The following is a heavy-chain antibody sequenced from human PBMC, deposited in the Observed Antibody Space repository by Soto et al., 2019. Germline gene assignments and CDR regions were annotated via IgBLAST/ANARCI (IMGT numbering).Heavy chain of an antibody. J-gene: IGHJ4*02. Sequence: QVQVVQSGAEVKKPESSVKVSCKPSGGTFNTYTVNWVRLAPGHGLEWMGRFIPILDMANYAQKFQDRVTITVDRSTFTAYMELNSLTSDDTAVYYCAITYCRDNSCPRDFDFWGPGTRVTVYS. CDR2: FIPILDMA. D-gene: IGHD2-21*01. CDR1: GGTFNTYT. CDR3: AITYCRDNSCPRDFDF. V-gene: IGHV1-69*02.